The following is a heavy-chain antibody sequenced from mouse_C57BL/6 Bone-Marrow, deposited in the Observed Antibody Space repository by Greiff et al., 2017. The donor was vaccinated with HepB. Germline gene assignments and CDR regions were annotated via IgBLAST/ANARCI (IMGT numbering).Heavy chain of an antibody. Sequence: VQLQQSGPVLVKPGASVKMSCKASGYTFTDYYMNWVKQSHGKSLEWIGVINPYNGGTSYNQKFKGKATLTVDKSSSTAYMELNSLTSEDSAVYYCARWYYYGSSYFDYWGQGTTLTVSS. D-gene: IGHD1-1*01. V-gene: IGHV1-19*01. CDR1: GYTFTDYY. CDR2: INPYNGGT. CDR3: ARWYYYGSSYFDY. J-gene: IGHJ2*01.